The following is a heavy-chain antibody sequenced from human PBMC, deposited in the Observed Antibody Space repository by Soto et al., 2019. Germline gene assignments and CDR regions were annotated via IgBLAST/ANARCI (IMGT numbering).Heavy chain of an antibody. CDR3: ARDLGSGWYADYYYYGMDV. J-gene: IGHJ6*02. CDR2: ISSSSSTI. Sequence: EVQLVESGGGLVQPGGSLRLSCAASGFTFSSYSMNWVRQAPGKGLEWVSYISSSSSTIYYADSVKGRFTISRDNAKNSLYLQMNSLRDEDTAVYYCARDLGSGWYADYYYYGMDVWGQGTTVTVSS. V-gene: IGHV3-48*02. CDR1: GFTFSSYS. D-gene: IGHD6-19*01.